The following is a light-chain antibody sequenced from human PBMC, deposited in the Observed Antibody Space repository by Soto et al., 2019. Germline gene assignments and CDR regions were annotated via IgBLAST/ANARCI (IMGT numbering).Light chain of an antibody. CDR1: NIGSKN. CDR3: QVWDSSSDHYV. CDR2: DDS. J-gene: IGLJ1*01. Sequence: SYELTQPPSVSVAPGQTARITCGGNNIGSKNVHWYQQKPGQAPVLVVYDDSDRPSGIPERFSGSNSGDTATLTISRAEAGDEADYYCQVWDSSSDHYVFGTGNKVTVL. V-gene: IGLV3-21*02.